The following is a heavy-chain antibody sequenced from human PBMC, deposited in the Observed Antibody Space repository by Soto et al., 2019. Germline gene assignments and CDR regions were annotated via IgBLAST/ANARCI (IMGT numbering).Heavy chain of an antibody. CDR3: ARERVVRYSYGPPGLYDS. CDR2: TYYRSKWYN. D-gene: IGHD5-18*01. J-gene: IGHJ5*02. Sequence: SQTLSLTCAISGDSVSSNSAAWNWIRQSPSRGLEWLGRTYYRSKWYNDYAVSVKSRITINPDTSKNQFSLQLNSVTPEDTAVYYCARERVVRYSYGPPGLYDSCARGSLVTVSS. CDR1: GDSVSSNSAA. V-gene: IGHV6-1*01.